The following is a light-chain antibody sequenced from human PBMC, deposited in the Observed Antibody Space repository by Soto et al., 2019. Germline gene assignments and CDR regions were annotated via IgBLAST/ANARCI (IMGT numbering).Light chain of an antibody. J-gene: IGLJ2*01. CDR1: DSNIGTNF. V-gene: IGLV1-51*01. Sequence: QSVLPQPPSVSAAPGQKVTISCSGSDSNIGTNFVSWYQQLPGTAPKLLIYDDNKRPSGIPDRFSGSKSGTSAILGISGLQTGDEAEFFCGTWDTSLSSMVFGGGTQLT. CDR2: DDN. CDR3: GTWDTSLSSMV.